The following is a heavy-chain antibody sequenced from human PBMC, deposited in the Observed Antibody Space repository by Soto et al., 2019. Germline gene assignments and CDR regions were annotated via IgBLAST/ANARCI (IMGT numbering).Heavy chain of an antibody. CDR2: FDPEDGET. CDR1: GYTLTELS. CDR3: ASGYWTNGVFYKGGDYYYYMDV. J-gene: IGHJ6*03. D-gene: IGHD2-8*01. Sequence: ASVQVSCKVSGYTLTELSMHWVRQAPGKGLERMGGFDPEDGETIYAQKFQGRVTMTEDTSTDTAYMELSSLRSEEAAVYYCASGYWTNGVFYKGGDYYYYMDVWGKVTTVTVSS. V-gene: IGHV1-24*01.